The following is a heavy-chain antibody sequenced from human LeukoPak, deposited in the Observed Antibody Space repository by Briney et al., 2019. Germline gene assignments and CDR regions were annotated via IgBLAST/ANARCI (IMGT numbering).Heavy chain of an antibody. J-gene: IGHJ2*01. Sequence: GRSLRLSCAASGFTFDDYAMHWVRQAPGKGLEWVSGISWNSGSIGYADSVKGRSTISRDNAKNSLYLQMNSLRAEDTASYYCAKDIAVAGMTFWYFDLWGRGTLVTVSS. D-gene: IGHD6-19*01. CDR1: GFTFDDYA. CDR3: AKDIAVAGMTFWYFDL. CDR2: ISWNSGSI. V-gene: IGHV3-9*01.